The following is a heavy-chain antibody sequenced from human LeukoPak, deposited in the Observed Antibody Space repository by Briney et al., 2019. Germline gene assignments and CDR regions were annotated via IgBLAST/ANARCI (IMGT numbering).Heavy chain of an antibody. V-gene: IGHV4-59*01. J-gene: IGHJ3*02. Sequence: SETLSLTCTVSGVSISGYYWSWIRQPPGKGLEWIGYIYYSGSTKYNPSLKSRVTMSVDTSRNQFSLKLSSVTAADTAVYYCARGGLENGYHSNDGFDIWGQGTMVTVSS. D-gene: IGHD3-22*01. CDR1: GVSISGYY. CDR2: IYYSGST. CDR3: ARGGLENGYHSNDGFDI.